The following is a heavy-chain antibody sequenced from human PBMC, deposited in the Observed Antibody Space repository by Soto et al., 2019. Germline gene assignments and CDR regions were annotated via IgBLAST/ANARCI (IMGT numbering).Heavy chain of an antibody. J-gene: IGHJ3*02. CDR3: ARDLPLYTGVFDM. Sequence: SVKGRFTISRDNAKNSLYLQMNSVRAEDTAVYYCARDLPLYTGVFDMWGQATMVTVSS. D-gene: IGHD2-2*02. V-gene: IGHV3-21*01.